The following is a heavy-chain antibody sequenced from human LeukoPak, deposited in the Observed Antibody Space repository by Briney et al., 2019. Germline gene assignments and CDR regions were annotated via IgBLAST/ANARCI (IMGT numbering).Heavy chain of an antibody. J-gene: IGHJ3*02. CDR2: IIPIFGTA. D-gene: IGHD2-2*01. CDR3: ARSHPAAAGDAFDI. V-gene: IGHV1-69*05. Sequence: SVKVSCKASGGTFSSYAISWVRQAPVQGLEWMGGIIPIFGTANYAQKFQGRVTITTDESTSTAYMELSSLRSEDTAVYYCARSHPAAAGDAFDIWGQGTMVTVSS. CDR1: GGTFSSYA.